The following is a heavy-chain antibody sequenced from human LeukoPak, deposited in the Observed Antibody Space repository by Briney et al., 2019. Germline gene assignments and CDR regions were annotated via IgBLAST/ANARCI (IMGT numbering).Heavy chain of an antibody. CDR2: IYYSGST. Sequence: SQTLSLTCTVSGGSISSGGYYWSWIRQHPGKGLEWIGYIYYSGSTYYNPSLKSRVTISVDTSKNQFSLKLSSVTAADTAVYYCAREVYYYDSSGNWFDPWGQGTLVTVSS. CDR3: AREVYYYDSSGNWFDP. CDR1: GGSISSGGYY. D-gene: IGHD3-22*01. V-gene: IGHV4-31*03. J-gene: IGHJ5*02.